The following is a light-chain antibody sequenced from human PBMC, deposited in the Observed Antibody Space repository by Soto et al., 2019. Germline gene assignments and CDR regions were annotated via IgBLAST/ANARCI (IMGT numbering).Light chain of an antibody. J-gene: IGLJ2*01. CDR3: SSYTTSSTLI. CDR2: DVS. CDR1: SSDVGGYND. V-gene: IGLV2-14*01. Sequence: QSALTQPASGSGSPGQSITISCTGTSSDVGGYNDVSWYQQHPGKAPKLMIYDVSNRPSGVSNRFSGSKSGNTASLTISGLQAEDEDDYYCSSYTTSSTLIFGGGTKLTVL.